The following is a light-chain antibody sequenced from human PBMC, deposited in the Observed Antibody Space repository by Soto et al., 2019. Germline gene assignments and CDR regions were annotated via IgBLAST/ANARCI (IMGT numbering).Light chain of an antibody. CDR2: AAS. Sequence: DIQLTQSPSFLSASVGDRVTITCRASQGLSSDLAWYQQKPGKAPKLLIYAASTLQSGVPSRFSGSGSGTEFTLTISSLQPEDFATSYCQQLNSYPITFGQVTRLEIK. J-gene: IGKJ5*01. CDR1: QGLSSD. CDR3: QQLNSYPIT. V-gene: IGKV1-9*01.